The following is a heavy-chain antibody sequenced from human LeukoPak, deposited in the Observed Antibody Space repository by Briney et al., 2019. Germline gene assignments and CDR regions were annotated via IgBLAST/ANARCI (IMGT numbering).Heavy chain of an antibody. CDR1: GFTFSSTW. CDR3: ARDWYHAIDY. Sequence: QPGGSLRLSCAASGFTFSSTWMHWVRQVAGKGLVWVSRITSDGRSTEYAESVKGRFTISRDNAKNTLYLQMNSLRVEDTAVYYCARDWYHAIDYWGQGTLVTVSS. V-gene: IGHV3-74*01. CDR2: ITSDGRST. J-gene: IGHJ4*02. D-gene: IGHD6-13*01.